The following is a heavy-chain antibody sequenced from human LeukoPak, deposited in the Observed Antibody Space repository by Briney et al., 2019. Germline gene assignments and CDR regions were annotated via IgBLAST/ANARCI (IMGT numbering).Heavy chain of an antibody. CDR3: ARSGESYDILTGYYYYGMDV. CDR2: INRDGSST. V-gene: IGHV3-74*01. Sequence: GGSLRLSCAASGFTFSSYWMHWVRQAPGKGLVWVSRINRDGSSTSYADSVKGRFTISRDNAKNTLYLQMNSLRAEDTAVYYCARSGESYDILTGYYYYGMDVWGQGTTVTVSS. CDR1: GFTFSSYW. J-gene: IGHJ6*02. D-gene: IGHD3-9*01.